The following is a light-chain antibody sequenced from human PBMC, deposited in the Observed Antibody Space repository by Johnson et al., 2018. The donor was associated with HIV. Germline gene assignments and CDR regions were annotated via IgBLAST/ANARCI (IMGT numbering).Light chain of an antibody. CDR1: SSNIANIY. Sequence: QSVLTQPPSVSAAPGQKVTISCSGSSSNIANIYVSWYQQLPGTAPKLLIYETNKRPSGLPDRFSGSKSGPSATLGITGLPPGDEADYYCGTWDSSLRAYVFGTGTKVTVL. J-gene: IGLJ1*01. V-gene: IGLV1-51*02. CDR2: ETN. CDR3: GTWDSSLRAYV.